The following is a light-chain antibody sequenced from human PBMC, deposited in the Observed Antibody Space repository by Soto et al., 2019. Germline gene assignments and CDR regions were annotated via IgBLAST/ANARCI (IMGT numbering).Light chain of an antibody. V-gene: IGKV4-1*01. CDR1: QSVLYSSNNKNY. CDR2: GAS. CDR3: QQHGTSPIT. J-gene: IGKJ5*01. Sequence: DIVMTQSPDSLAVSLGERATINCKSSQSVLYSSNNKNYLAWHQQKPGQTPRLLVYGASSRATGIPDRFSGSGSGTDFTLTISRLEPEDFAVYYCQQHGTSPITFGQGTRLEI.